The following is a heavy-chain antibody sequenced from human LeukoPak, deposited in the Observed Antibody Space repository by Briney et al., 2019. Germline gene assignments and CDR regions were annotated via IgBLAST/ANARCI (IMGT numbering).Heavy chain of an antibody. Sequence: GGSLRLSCAASGFTFSSYGMHWVRQAPGKGLEWVAVISYDGSNKYYADSVKGRFTIPRDNSKNTLYLQMNSLRAEDTAVYYCAADGGGLGDWGQGTLVTVSS. CDR2: ISYDGSNK. J-gene: IGHJ4*02. CDR1: GFTFSSYG. CDR3: AADGGGLGD. D-gene: IGHD4-23*01. V-gene: IGHV3-30*03.